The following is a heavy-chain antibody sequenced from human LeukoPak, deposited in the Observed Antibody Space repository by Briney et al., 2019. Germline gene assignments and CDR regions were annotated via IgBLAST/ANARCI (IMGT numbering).Heavy chain of an antibody. CDR3: AGYGSGSYYKAFDY. J-gene: IGHJ4*02. Sequence: SETLSLTCAVYGGSFSGYYWSWIRQPPGKGLEWIGEINHSGSTNYNPSLKSRVTISIDASKNQFSLRLNSVTAADTAVYYCAGYGSGSYYKAFDYWGQGTLVTVSS. CDR2: INHSGST. D-gene: IGHD3-10*01. V-gene: IGHV4-34*01. CDR1: GGSFSGYY.